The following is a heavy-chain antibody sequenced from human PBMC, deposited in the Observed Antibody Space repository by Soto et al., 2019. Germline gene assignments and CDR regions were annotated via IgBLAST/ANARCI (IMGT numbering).Heavy chain of an antibody. CDR2: TSYDGSNK. Sequence: QVQLVESGGGVVQPGASLRLSCVGSGFTFRSYVIHWVRQAPGKGLEWVALTSYDGSNKYYDDSVKGRFTISRDNSKNTVDLHMDSLRLEDTALYYCARWGTTGGLDVWGQGTLVSVSS. D-gene: IGHD3-16*01. J-gene: IGHJ4*02. V-gene: IGHV3-30*19. CDR1: GFTFRSYV. CDR3: ARWGTTGGLDV.